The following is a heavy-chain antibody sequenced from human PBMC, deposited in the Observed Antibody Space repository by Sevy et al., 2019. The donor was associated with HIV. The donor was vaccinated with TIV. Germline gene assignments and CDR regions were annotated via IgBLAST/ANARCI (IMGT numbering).Heavy chain of an antibody. D-gene: IGHD3-3*01. V-gene: IGHV4-4*07. J-gene: IGHJ6*02. CDR1: GGSISSYY. CDR2: LYTSGST. CDR3: AREGYYHFWSGYYLYYGMDV. Sequence: SETLSLTCTVSGGSISSYYWSWIRRPAGKGLEWIGRLYTSGSTNDNPSLKSRVTMSVDTSKNQFSLKLSSVTAADTAVYYCAREGYYHFWSGYYLYYGMDVWGQGTTVTVSS.